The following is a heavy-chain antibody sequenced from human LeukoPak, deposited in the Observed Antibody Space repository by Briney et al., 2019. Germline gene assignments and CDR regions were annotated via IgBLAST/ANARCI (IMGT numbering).Heavy chain of an antibody. Sequence: PGGSPRLSCVASGFTFTNHAMSWVRQAPGKGLEWVPSILNSGGSTDYADSVKGRFTISRDNSKNTLYLQMNSLRAEDAATYYCARGRGPINTPVDFWGQGTLVTVSS. CDR2: ILNSGGST. J-gene: IGHJ4*02. CDR3: ARGRGPINTPVDF. CDR1: GFTFTNHA. D-gene: IGHD3-10*01. V-gene: IGHV3-23*01.